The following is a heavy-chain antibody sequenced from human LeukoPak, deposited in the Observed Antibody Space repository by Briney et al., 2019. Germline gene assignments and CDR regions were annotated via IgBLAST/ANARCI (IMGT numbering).Heavy chain of an antibody. J-gene: IGHJ5*02. Sequence: ASVKVSCKASGYTFTSYYMHWVRQAPGQGLEWMGIVNPSGGSTSYAQKFQGRVTMTRDTSTSTVYMELSSLRSEDTAVYYCARGTLGYYDSSGSFWFDPWGQGTLVTVSS. V-gene: IGHV1-46*01. CDR3: ARGTLGYYDSSGSFWFDP. CDR1: GYTFTSYY. D-gene: IGHD3-22*01. CDR2: VNPSGGST.